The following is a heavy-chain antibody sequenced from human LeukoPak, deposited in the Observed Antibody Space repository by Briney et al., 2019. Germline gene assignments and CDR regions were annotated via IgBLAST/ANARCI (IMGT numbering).Heavy chain of an antibody. Sequence: PSETLSLTCTVSGGSVSSGSYYWSWIRQPPGKGLEWIGYIYYSGSTNYNPSLKSRVTISVDTSKNQFSLKLSSVTAADTAVYYCARYSSGWYSSGGFDYWGQGTLVTVSS. CDR2: IYYSGST. V-gene: IGHV4-61*01. CDR1: GGSVSSGSYY. J-gene: IGHJ4*02. CDR3: ARYSSGWYSSGGFDY. D-gene: IGHD6-19*01.